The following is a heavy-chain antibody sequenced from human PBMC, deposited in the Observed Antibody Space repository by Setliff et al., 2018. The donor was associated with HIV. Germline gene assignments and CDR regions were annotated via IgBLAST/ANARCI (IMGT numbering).Heavy chain of an antibody. J-gene: IGHJ3*02. D-gene: IGHD1-1*01. CDR2: VNPKRGGT. V-gene: IGHV1-2*06. CDR3: AWKNPDHTNSHPEAFDI. CDR1: GYTFFGYY. Sequence: ASVKVSCKTSGYTFFGYYIHWLRQAPGQGFEWMGRVNPKRGGTDYAQRFQGRATVTWDTSVSTAYMQLSRLRFDDTAVYYCAWKNPDHTNSHPEAFDIWGQGTRVTVSS.